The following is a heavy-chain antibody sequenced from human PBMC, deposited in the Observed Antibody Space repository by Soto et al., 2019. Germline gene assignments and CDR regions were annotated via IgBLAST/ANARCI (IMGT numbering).Heavy chain of an antibody. V-gene: IGHV3-30-3*01. CDR3: AREGAGDTAMVGGWFDP. Sequence: QVQLVESGGGVVQPGRSLRLSCAASGFTFSSYEMHWVRQAPGKGLEWVAVISYDGSNKDYADSVKGRFIISRDNSKNTLYLQMNSLRAEDTAVYYCAREGAGDTAMVGGWFDPWGQGTLVTVSS. J-gene: IGHJ5*02. D-gene: IGHD5-18*01. CDR1: GFTFSSYE. CDR2: ISYDGSNK.